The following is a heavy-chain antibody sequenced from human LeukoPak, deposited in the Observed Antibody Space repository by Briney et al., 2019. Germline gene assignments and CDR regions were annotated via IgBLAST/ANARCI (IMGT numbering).Heavy chain of an antibody. V-gene: IGHV1-69*05. CDR1: GGTFSSYA. Sequence: ASVKVSCKASGGTFSSYAISWVRQAPGQGLEWVGRIIPIFGTADYAQKFQGRVTITTDESTSTAYMELSSLRSEDTAVYYCAGVKKVNYDSSGPYGYWGQGTLVTVSS. CDR3: AGVKKVNYDSSGPYGY. CDR2: IIPIFGTA. D-gene: IGHD3-22*01. J-gene: IGHJ4*02.